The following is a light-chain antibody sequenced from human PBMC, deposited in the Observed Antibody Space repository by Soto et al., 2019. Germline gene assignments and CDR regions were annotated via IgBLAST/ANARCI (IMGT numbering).Light chain of an antibody. CDR2: GAS. V-gene: IGKV3-20*01. CDR3: QQYGSSYS. Sequence: ENVLTQSPGTLSLSPGERASLSCRASQSISSNFLAWYQQKPGQAPRLLIYGASNKLPGIPDRFSGSGSGTDFTLTISRLGPEDFAVYYCQQYGSSYSFGQGTKLEI. CDR1: QSISSNF. J-gene: IGKJ2*01.